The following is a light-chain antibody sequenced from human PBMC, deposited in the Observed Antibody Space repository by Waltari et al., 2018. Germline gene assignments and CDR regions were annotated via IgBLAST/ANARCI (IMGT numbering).Light chain of an antibody. CDR3: QQYGSSPIT. V-gene: IGKV3-20*01. CDR1: QDVSNNY. Sequence: EIVLTQSPGTLSLSPGERATLSCRASQDVSNNYLAWYQQKPGQAPRPLLYSAYTTTTDIPDRFSGSGSGTDFTFTISRLEPEDFAVYYCQQYGSSPITFGQGTRLEIK. J-gene: IGKJ5*01. CDR2: SAY.